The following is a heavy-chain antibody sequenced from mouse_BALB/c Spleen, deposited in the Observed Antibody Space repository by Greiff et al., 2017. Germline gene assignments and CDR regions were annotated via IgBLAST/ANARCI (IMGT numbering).Heavy chain of an antibody. V-gene: IGHV2-9*02. CDR1: GFSLTSYG. CDR3: ARGYGNQLDLAY. Sequence: VKLVESGPGLVAPSQSLSITCTVSGFSLTSYGVHWVRQPPGKGLEWLGVIWAGGSTNYNSALMSRLSISKDNSKSQVFLKMNSLQTDDTAMYYCARGYGNQLDLAYWGQGTLVTVSA. D-gene: IGHD2-10*02. J-gene: IGHJ3*01. CDR2: IWAGGST.